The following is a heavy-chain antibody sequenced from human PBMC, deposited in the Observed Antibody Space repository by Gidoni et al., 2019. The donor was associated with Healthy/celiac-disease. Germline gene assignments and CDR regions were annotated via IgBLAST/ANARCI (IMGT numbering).Heavy chain of an antibody. Sequence: EVQLVECGGGLVKPGGSLSTYCAATGFTFSTAWMSWVRQAPGKGLEWVGRIKSKTEGGTTDYAAPVKGRFTISRDDSKNTLCLQMNSLKTEDTAVFYCTTLLHCSGGSCYSDWGQGTLVTVSS. V-gene: IGHV3-15*01. CDR1: GFTFSTAW. D-gene: IGHD2-15*01. CDR2: IKSKTEGGTT. J-gene: IGHJ4*02. CDR3: TTLLHCSGGSCYSD.